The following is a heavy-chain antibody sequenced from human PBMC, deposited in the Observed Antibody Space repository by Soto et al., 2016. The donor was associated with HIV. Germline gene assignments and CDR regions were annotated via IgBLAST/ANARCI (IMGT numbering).Heavy chain of an antibody. D-gene: IGHD5-18*01. Sequence: EVQLVETGGGLIQPGGSLRLSCAASGFTVSSNYMSWVRQAPGKGLEWVSVIYSGGSTYYADSVKGRFTISRDNSKNTLYLQMNSLRAEDTAVYCCARESGARTDPTAMVRSHYYYMDVWGKGTTVTVSS. V-gene: IGHV3-53*02. CDR2: IYSGGST. CDR3: ARESGARTDPTAMVRSHYYYMDV. CDR1: GFTVSSNY. J-gene: IGHJ6*03.